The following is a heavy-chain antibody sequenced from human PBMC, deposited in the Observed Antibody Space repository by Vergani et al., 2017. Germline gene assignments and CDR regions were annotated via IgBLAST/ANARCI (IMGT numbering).Heavy chain of an antibody. V-gene: IGHV1-2*02. CDR3: ASEVGEGGGYYGMDV. Sequence: QVQLVQSGAEVKKPGASVKVSCKASGYTFTGYYMHWVRQAPGQGLEWMGWINPNSGGTNYAQTFQGRVTIAADESTSTAYMELSNLRAEDTAVYYCASEVGEGGGYYGMDVWGQGTTVTVSS. CDR1: GYTFTGYY. J-gene: IGHJ6*02. CDR2: INPNSGGT. D-gene: IGHD3-16*01.